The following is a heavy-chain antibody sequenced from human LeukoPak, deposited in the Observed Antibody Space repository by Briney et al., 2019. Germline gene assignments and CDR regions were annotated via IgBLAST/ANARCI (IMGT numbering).Heavy chain of an antibody. CDR3: AKDLYYYDSSPLPGY. CDR1: GFTFSSYG. Sequence: LPGGSLRLSCAASGFTFSSYGMSWVRQAPGKGLEWVSAISGSGGSTYYADSVKGRFTISRDNSKNTLYLQMNSLRAEDTAVYYCAKDLYYYDSSPLPGYWGQGTLVTVSS. J-gene: IGHJ4*02. V-gene: IGHV3-23*01. D-gene: IGHD3-22*01. CDR2: ISGSGGST.